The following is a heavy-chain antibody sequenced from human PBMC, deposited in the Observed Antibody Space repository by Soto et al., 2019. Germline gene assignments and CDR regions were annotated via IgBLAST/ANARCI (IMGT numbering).Heavy chain of an antibody. D-gene: IGHD3-10*01. Sequence: EVQLLESGGGLVQPGGSLRLSCAASGFTFSSYAMSWVRQAPGKGLEWVSAISGSGGSTYYADSVKGRFTISRDNSKNTLYLQMNSLRAEDTDVYYCANYGSGSYPSYVAYWGQGTLVTVSS. CDR3: ANYGSGSYPSYVAY. CDR1: GFTFSSYA. CDR2: ISGSGGST. J-gene: IGHJ4*02. V-gene: IGHV3-23*01.